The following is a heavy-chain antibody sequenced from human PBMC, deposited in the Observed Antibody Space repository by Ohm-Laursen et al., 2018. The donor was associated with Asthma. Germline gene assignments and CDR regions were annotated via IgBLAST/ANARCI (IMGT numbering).Heavy chain of an antibody. V-gene: IGHV3-49*03. D-gene: IGHD4-23*01. CDR3: TSEFLVKAMDV. J-gene: IGHJ6*02. Sequence: RSLRLSCTASGFTFGDYAMSWFRQAPGKGLEWVGFIRSKAYGGTTEYAASVKGRFTISRDDSKSIAYLQMNSLKTEDTAVYYCTSEFLVKAMDVWGQGTTVTVSS. CDR1: GFTFGDYA. CDR2: IRSKAYGGTT.